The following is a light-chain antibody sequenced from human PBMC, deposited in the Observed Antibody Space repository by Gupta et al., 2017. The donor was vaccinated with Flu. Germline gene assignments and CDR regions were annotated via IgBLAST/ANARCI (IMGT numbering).Light chain of an antibody. CDR1: QSIRNY. CDR3: QQSESNPLLT. CDR2: RAS. J-gene: IGKJ1*01. Sequence: SSLYASVGDRVTITCRASQSIRNYLNWYKKKPGEAPKLLVYRASSWQSGVPSRFSGSGFGKDFTLTISSRQQEDCARYFCQQSESNPLLTFGHGTKVDIK. V-gene: IGKV1-39*01.